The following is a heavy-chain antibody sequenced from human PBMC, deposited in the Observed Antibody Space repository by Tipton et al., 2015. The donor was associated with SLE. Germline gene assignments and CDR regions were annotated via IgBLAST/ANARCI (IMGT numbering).Heavy chain of an antibody. CDR3: ATTKIRTYYDFSLDY. Sequence: SLRLSCAASGFTFDDYAMHWVRQAPGKGLEWVSYISTSGSAIYYADSVKGRFTISRDNAENSLFLQMNGLRAEDTALYYCATTKIRTYYDFSLDYWGQGTQVTVSS. J-gene: IGHJ4*02. CDR2: ISTSGSAI. CDR1: GFTFDDYA. V-gene: IGHV3-48*03. D-gene: IGHD3-3*01.